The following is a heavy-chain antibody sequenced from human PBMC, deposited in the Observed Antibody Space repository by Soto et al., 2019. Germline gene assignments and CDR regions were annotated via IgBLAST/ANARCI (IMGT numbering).Heavy chain of an antibody. V-gene: IGHV3-23*01. CDR2: ISGSGGST. CDR3: AKVYSSSWLMYYFDY. Sequence: PVGSLRLSCAASGFTFSSYAMSWVRQAPGKGLEWVSAISGSGGSTYYADSVKGRFTISRDNSKNTLYLQMNSMRAEDTAVYYCAKVYSSSWLMYYFDYWGQGTLVTVSS. D-gene: IGHD6-13*01. J-gene: IGHJ4*02. CDR1: GFTFSSYA.